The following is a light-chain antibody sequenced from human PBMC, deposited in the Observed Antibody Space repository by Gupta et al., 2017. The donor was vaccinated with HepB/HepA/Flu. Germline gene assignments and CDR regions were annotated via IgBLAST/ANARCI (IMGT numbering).Light chain of an antibody. CDR2: SNN. Sequence: QSVLTQPPSASGTPGQTVTIYCSGSSSNVGSNTVNWYLQLPGTAPKLLIYSNNQRPSGVPDRFSASKSGTSASLAISGLQSEDEADYDCAAWDDSLNGYVFGTGTKVTVL. CDR3: AAWDDSLNGYV. V-gene: IGLV1-44*01. J-gene: IGLJ1*01. CDR1: SSNVGSNT.